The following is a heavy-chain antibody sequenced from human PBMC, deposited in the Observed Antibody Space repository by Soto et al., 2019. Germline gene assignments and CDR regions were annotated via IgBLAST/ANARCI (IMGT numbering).Heavy chain of an antibody. CDR2: ISYDGSNK. J-gene: IGHJ4*02. D-gene: IGHD6-19*01. V-gene: IGHV3-30-3*01. CDR3: ARDHGGGRIAVAGYFDY. CDR1: GFTFSSYA. Sequence: QVQMVESGGGVVKPGRSLRLSCAASGFTFSSYAMHWVRQAPGTGLEGVAVISYDGSNKYYADSVKGRFTISRDNYKNTLYLQMNSLRAEDTAVYYCARDHGGGRIAVAGYFDYWGQGTLVTVSS.